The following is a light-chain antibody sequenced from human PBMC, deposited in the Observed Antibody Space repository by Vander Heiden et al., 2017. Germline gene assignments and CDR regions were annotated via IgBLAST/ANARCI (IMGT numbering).Light chain of an antibody. J-gene: IGLJ3*02. CDR2: NTN. Sequence: FVTPLPSFSLSPPLTVTVTCSWSAGTVSTTYYPSWYQQTPGQTPRTLISNTNTRSSGVPDRFSGSILGNKAALTITGAQADDESDYYCALYMGSGIWVFGGGTKLTVL. V-gene: IGLV8-61*01. CDR1: AGTVSTTYY. CDR3: ALYMGSGIWV.